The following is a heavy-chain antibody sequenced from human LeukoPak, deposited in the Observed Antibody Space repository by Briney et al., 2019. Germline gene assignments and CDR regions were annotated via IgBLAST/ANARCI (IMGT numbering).Heavy chain of an antibody. Sequence: GGSLRLSCAASGFTFSSYAMSWVRQAPGKGLEWVSAIMGSGGSTYYADSVKGRFTISRDNAKNSLYLQMSSLRAEDTAVYYCARDRGIAAAGTVWYFDLWGRGTLVTVSS. V-gene: IGHV3-23*01. D-gene: IGHD6-13*01. J-gene: IGHJ2*01. CDR3: ARDRGIAAAGTVWYFDL. CDR1: GFTFSSYA. CDR2: IMGSGGST.